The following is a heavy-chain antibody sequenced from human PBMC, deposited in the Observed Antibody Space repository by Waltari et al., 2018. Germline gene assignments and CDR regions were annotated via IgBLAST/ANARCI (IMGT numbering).Heavy chain of an antibody. J-gene: IGHJ3*02. V-gene: IGHV4-39*01. Sequence: QLQLQESGPGLVKPSENLSLTCTVYGGSISTNGPYWCWIRQPPGKGLEWIGSTHFTGSTYYSPSLKNRITVSVDTSKNEFSLKLSFLTAADTAVYYCARKTEFVSWINFAFDIWGQGTMVTVSS. CDR2: THFTGST. D-gene: IGHD5-12*01. CDR1: GGSISTNGPY. CDR3: ARKTEFVSWINFAFDI.